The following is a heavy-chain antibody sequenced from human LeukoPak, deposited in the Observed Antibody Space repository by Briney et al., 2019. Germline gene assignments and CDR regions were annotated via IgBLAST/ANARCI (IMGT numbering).Heavy chain of an antibody. D-gene: IGHD3-3*01. CDR2: IYTSGST. J-gene: IGHJ4*02. CDR3: ARHSGDLRFLEWLLDY. CDR1: GGSLSRGSYY. V-gene: IGHV4-61*02. Sequence: SQTLSLTCTVSGGSLSRGSYYWSWIRQPAGKGLEWIGRIYTSGSTNYNPSLKSRVTISVDTSKNQFSLKLSSVTAADTAVYYCARHSGDLRFLEWLLDYWGQGTLVTVSS.